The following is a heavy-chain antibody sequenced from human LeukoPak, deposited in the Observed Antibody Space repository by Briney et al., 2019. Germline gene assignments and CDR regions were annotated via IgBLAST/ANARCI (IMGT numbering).Heavy chain of an antibody. CDR2: ISGSGGST. CDR1: GFTFSSYA. Sequence: PGGSLRLSCAASGFTFSSYAMSWVRQAPGKGLEWVSDISGSGGSTYYADSVKGRFTISRDNSKNTLYLQMNSLRAEDTAVYYSAKDDGGLAVAGTGHFYWGQGTLVTVSS. CDR3: AKDDGGLAVAGTGHFY. D-gene: IGHD6-19*01. V-gene: IGHV3-23*01. J-gene: IGHJ4*02.